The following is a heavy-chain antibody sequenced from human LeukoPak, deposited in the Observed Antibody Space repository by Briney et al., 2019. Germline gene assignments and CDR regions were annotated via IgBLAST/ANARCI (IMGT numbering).Heavy chain of an antibody. D-gene: IGHD3-3*01. CDR3: ARLGYDFWSGYFRTFDY. V-gene: IGHV3-7*01. J-gene: IGHJ4*02. CDR2: IKQDGSEK. CDR1: GFTFSSYW. Sequence: GGSLRLSCATSGFTFSSYWMSWVRQAPGKGLEWVANIKQDGSEKYYVDSVKGRFTISRDNAKNSLYLQMNSLRAEDTAVYYCARLGYDFWSGYFRTFDYWGQGTLVTVSS.